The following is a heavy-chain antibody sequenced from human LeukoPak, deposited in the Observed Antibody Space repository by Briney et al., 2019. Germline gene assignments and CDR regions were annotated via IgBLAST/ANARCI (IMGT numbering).Heavy chain of an antibody. Sequence: ASVKVSCKVSGYTLTELSMHWVRQAPGQGLEWMGWISAYNGNTNYAQKLQGRVTMTTDTSTSTAYMELRSLRSDDTAVYYCARGAAGPVYGMDVWGQGTTVTVSS. CDR3: ARGAAGPVYGMDV. J-gene: IGHJ6*02. V-gene: IGHV1-18*01. D-gene: IGHD6-13*01. CDR2: ISAYNGNT. CDR1: GYTLTELS.